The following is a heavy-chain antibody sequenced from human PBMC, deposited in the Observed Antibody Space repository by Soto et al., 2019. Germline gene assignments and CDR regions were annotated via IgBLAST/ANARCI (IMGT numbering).Heavy chain of an antibody. J-gene: IGHJ6*02. CDR1: CYSISSGYY. CDR3: ARDDGGYGMDV. D-gene: IGHD3-10*01. Sequence: SETLSLTCAVSCYSISSGYYWGWIRQPPVKGLECIGSIYHSGSTYYNPSLKGRVTISVDTSKNQFSLKLSSVTAADTAVYYCARDDGGYGMDVWGQGTTVNVSS. CDR2: IYHSGST. V-gene: IGHV4-38-2*02.